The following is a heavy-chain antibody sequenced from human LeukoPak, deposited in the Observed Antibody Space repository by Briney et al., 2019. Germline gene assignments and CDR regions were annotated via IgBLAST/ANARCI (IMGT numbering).Heavy chain of an antibody. CDR3: ARSGRIVGANDDAFDI. Sequence: SSQTLSLTCTVSGGSISSGSYYWSWIRQPAGKGLEWIGRIYTSGSTNYNPSLKSRVTISVDTSKNQFSLKLSSVTAADTAVYYCARSGRIVGANDDAFDIWGQGTMVTVSS. J-gene: IGHJ3*02. D-gene: IGHD1-26*01. CDR1: GGSISSGSYY. V-gene: IGHV4-61*02. CDR2: IYTSGST.